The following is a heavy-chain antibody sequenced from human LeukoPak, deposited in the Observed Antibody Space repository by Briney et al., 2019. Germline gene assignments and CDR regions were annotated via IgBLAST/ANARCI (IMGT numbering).Heavy chain of an antibody. CDR3: ARDQPHYYDSSAYYDYSNVHASDI. CDR2: IYYSGST. CDR1: GGSISSSSYY. J-gene: IGHJ3*02. D-gene: IGHD3-22*01. Sequence: PSETLSLTCTVSGGSISSSSYYWGWIRQPPGKGLEWIGSIYYSGSTYYNPSLKSRVTISVDTSKNQFSLKLSSVTAADTAVYYCARDQPHYYDSSAYYDYSNVHASDIWGQGTMVTVSS. V-gene: IGHV4-39*07.